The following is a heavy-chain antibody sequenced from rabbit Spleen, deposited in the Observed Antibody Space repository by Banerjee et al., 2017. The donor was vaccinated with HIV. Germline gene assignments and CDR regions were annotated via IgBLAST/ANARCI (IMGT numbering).Heavy chain of an antibody. Sequence: QEQLEESGGGLVQPEGSLTLTCTASGFDFSSSYDMCWVRQAPGKGLEWIACIYAGSSGSTYSATWAKGRFTLSKTSSTTVTLQMTSLTAADTATYFCARDAGTSFSTYGMDLWGQGTLVTVS. CDR2: IYAGSSGST. CDR1: GFDFSSSYD. V-gene: IGHV1S45*01. D-gene: IGHD8-1*01. CDR3: ARDAGTSFSTYGMDL. J-gene: IGHJ6*01.